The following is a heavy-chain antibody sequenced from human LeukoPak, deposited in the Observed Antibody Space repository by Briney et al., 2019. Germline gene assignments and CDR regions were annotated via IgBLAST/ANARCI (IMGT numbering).Heavy chain of an antibody. J-gene: IGHJ6*02. V-gene: IGHV3-33*01. Sequence: PGGSLRLSCAASGFTFRSHGMHWVRQAPGKGLEWAAGIWYDGSNENYADSVKGRFTISRDNSKNTLYLQMNSLRVEDTAVYYCARDGQNGSPYATDVWGQGTTVTVSS. CDR1: GFTFRSHG. CDR3: ARDGQNGSPYATDV. CDR2: IWYDGSNE. D-gene: IGHD3-10*01.